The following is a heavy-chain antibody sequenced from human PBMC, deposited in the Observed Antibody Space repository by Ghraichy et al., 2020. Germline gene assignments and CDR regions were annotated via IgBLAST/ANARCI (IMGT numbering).Heavy chain of an antibody. V-gene: IGHV3-23*01. CDR1: GFTFSSYD. Sequence: GGSLRLSCEVSGFTFSSYDMTWVRQAPGKGLEWVSTLGADGRSTFYADSVKGRFTISRDKSKRTMYLQMNSLRADDTAVYYCAKEGGRLGEGAFDVWGQGTKVTVSS. J-gene: IGHJ3*01. CDR2: LGADGRST. CDR3: AKEGGRLGEGAFDV. D-gene: IGHD3-10*01.